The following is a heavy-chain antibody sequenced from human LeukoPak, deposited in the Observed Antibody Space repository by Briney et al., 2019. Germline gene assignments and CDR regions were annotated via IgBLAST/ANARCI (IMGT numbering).Heavy chain of an antibody. CDR1: GFSVSNNY. Sequence: GGSLRLSCAASGFSVSNNYMSWVRQAPGKGLEGVSVIYSGGSTFYADSVKGRFTISRDNSKNTLYLQMNSLRAEDTAVYYCARDLKSRAFDIWGQGTMVTVSS. V-gene: IGHV3-66*01. J-gene: IGHJ3*02. CDR3: ARDLKSRAFDI. CDR2: IYSGGST.